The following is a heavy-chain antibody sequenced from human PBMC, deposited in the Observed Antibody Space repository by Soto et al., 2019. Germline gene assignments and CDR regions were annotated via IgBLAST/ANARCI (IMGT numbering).Heavy chain of an antibody. Sequence: QSAESLSLSCAASGVFFSNYDWSWLRQAPGKGLEWVGDISGSGGSTYYADSVKGRFTISRDNSKNTLYLQMNSVRVEDSAVYYCVKERSGHSYVDSWGQGTLVTVSS. CDR1: GVFFSNYD. D-gene: IGHD5-18*01. CDR3: VKERSGHSYVDS. V-gene: IGHV3-23*01. J-gene: IGHJ4*02. CDR2: ISGSGGST.